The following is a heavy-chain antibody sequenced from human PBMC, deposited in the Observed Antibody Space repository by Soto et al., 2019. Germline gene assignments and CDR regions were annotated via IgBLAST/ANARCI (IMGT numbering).Heavy chain of an antibody. CDR2: IKQDGSEI. J-gene: IGHJ5*02. Sequence: VQLVESGGGLVEPGGSLRLSCEASGFVFSSYWMSWVRQAPGEGLEWVANIKQDGSEIHYLESVEGRFTIFRDNARRSLYLQMNSLRAEDTAVYFCASYSGSYFPVGHDRWGQGTLVVVSS. D-gene: IGHD1-26*01. CDR3: ASYSGSYFPVGHDR. CDR1: GFVFSSYW. V-gene: IGHV3-7*01.